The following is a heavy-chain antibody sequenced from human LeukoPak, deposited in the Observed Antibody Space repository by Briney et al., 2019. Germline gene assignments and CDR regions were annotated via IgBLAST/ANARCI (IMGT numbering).Heavy chain of an antibody. CDR2: IYYSGST. CDR3: ARDTGIAAAEAYYYYGMDV. CDR1: GGSISSGGYY. J-gene: IGHJ6*02. D-gene: IGHD6-13*01. Sequence: SETLSLTCTVSGGSISSGGYYWSWIRQHPGKGLEWIGYIYYSGSTYYNPSLKSRVTISVDTSKNQFSLKLSSVTAADTAVYYCARDTGIAAAEAYYYYGMDVWGQGTTVTVSS. V-gene: IGHV4-31*03.